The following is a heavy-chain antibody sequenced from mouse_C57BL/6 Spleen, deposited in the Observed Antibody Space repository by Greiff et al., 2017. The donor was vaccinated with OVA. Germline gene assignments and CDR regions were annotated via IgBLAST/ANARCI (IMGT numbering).Heavy chain of an antibody. Sequence: VQLQQSGPALVKPGASVQISCKASGYAFSSSWMNWVQQRPGKGLAWIGRIYPGDGDTNYNGKFKGKATLTADKSSSTAYMQLSSLTSEDSSVYFCARFYYGSSYFDVWGTGTTVTVSS. D-gene: IGHD1-1*01. CDR1: GYAFSSSW. V-gene: IGHV1-82*01. CDR2: IYPGDGDT. J-gene: IGHJ1*03. CDR3: ARFYYGSSYFDV.